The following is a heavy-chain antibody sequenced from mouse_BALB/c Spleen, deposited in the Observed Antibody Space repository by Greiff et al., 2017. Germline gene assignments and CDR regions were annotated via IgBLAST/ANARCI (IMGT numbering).Heavy chain of an antibody. V-gene: IGHV1-20*02. CDR1: GYSFTGYF. D-gene: IGHD1-1*01. CDR3: ARNGLGSSYGYFDV. Sequence: EVQLQQSGPELVKPGASVKISCKASGYSFTGYFMNWVMQSHGKSLEWIGRINPYNGDTFYNQKFKGKATLTVDKSSSTAHMELRSLASEDSAVYYCARNGLGSSYGYFDVWGAGTTVTVSS. CDR2: INPYNGDT. J-gene: IGHJ1*01.